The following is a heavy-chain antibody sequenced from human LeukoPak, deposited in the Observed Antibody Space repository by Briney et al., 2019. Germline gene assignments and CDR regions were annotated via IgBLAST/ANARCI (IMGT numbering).Heavy chain of an antibody. D-gene: IGHD4-17*01. CDR1: GGFIRDSGYY. Sequence: SETLSLTCTVSGGFIRDSGYYWGWIRQPPGKGLEWIGTVFYSGRTYYNSSLQSRVTISVDTSKNQFSLRLSSVTPADTAIYYCARLSNDYGDYEGHYWGQGTLVTVPP. V-gene: IGHV4-39*01. CDR3: ARLSNDYGDYEGHY. J-gene: IGHJ4*02. CDR2: VFYSGRT.